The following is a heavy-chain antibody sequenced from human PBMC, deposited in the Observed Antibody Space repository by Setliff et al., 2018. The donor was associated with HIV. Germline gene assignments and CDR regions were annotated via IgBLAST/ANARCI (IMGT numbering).Heavy chain of an antibody. CDR2: IYTSGST. CDR3: ARGVASYYYYMDV. Sequence: PSETLSLTCTASGGSISSGSYCWSWIRQPAGKGLEWIGHIYTSGSTNYNPSLKSRVTISVDTSKNQFSLKLSSVTAADTAVYYCARGVASYYYYMDVWGKGTTVTVSS. V-gene: IGHV4-61*09. D-gene: IGHD5-12*01. J-gene: IGHJ6*03. CDR1: GGSISSGSYC.